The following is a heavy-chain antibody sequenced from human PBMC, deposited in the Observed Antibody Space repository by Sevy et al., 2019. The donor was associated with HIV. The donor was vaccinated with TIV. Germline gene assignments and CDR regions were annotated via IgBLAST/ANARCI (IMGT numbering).Heavy chain of an antibody. CDR2: ISGSGGST. Sequence: GGFLRLSCAAPGFTFSSYAMSWVRQAPGKGLEWVSDISGSGGSTYYADSVKGRFTISRDNSKNTLYLQMNSLRAEDTAVYYCAGIFGDLFDYWGQGTLVTVSS. D-gene: IGHD3-3*01. CDR1: GFTFSSYA. V-gene: IGHV3-23*01. J-gene: IGHJ4*02. CDR3: AGIFGDLFDY.